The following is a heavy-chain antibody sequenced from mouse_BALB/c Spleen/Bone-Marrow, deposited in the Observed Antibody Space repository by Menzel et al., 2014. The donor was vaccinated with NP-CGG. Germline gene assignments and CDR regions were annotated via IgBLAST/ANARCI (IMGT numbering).Heavy chain of an antibody. CDR3: TREDYGAY. CDR1: GFTFTSYT. D-gene: IGHD2-4*01. J-gene: IGHJ3*01. CDR2: ISNGGGST. Sequence: EVKVEESGGGLVQPGGPLKLSCAASGFTFTSYTMSWVRQTPEKRLEWVAYISNGGGSTYYPDTVKGRFTISRDNAKNTLYLQMSSLRSEDTAIYYCTREDYGAYWGQGTLVTVSA. V-gene: IGHV5-12-2*01.